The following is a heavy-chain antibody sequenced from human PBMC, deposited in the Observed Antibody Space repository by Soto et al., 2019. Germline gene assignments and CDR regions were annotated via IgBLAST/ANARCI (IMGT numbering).Heavy chain of an antibody. Sequence: PSETLSLTCTVSGASITFGGYSWSWIRQTPGKGLEWIGYINHLETTFYNPSFESRLTLSIDRAHNQFSLKLHSMSAADRAVYFCARGGESDSFDYWGQGILVTVSS. V-gene: IGHV4-30-2*01. CDR3: ARGGESDSFDY. CDR1: GASITFGGYS. CDR2: INHLETT. D-gene: IGHD4-17*01. J-gene: IGHJ4*02.